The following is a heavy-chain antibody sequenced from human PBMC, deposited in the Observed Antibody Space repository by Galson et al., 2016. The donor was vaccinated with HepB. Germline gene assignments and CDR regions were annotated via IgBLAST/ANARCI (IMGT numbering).Heavy chain of an antibody. J-gene: IGHJ3*02. CDR1: GYSFINYG. CDR3: ARELDDSALDAFDM. Sequence: SVKVSCKASGYSFINYGITWVRQAPGQGLEWMGWISPYNGNTNYAQNFQGRVIMTTDTSTSTAYMDLRSLRSDDTAVYYCARELDDSALDAFDMWGQGTVVIVSS. D-gene: IGHD3-16*01. V-gene: IGHV1-18*01. CDR2: ISPYNGNT.